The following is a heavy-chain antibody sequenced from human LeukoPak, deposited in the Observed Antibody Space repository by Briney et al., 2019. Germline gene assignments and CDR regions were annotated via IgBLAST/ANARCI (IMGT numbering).Heavy chain of an antibody. CDR2: IKEDGSEK. D-gene: IGHD7-27*01. Sequence: GGSLRLSCAGSGFMFSNYWMTWVRQAPGKGLEWVANIKEDGSEKYYGASMKGRFTSSRDNAKNSLYLQMNSLRAEDTAVYYCASEINWGSGAFDVWGQGTMVTVSS. CDR3: ASEINWGSGAFDV. CDR1: GFMFSNYW. J-gene: IGHJ3*01. V-gene: IGHV3-7*01.